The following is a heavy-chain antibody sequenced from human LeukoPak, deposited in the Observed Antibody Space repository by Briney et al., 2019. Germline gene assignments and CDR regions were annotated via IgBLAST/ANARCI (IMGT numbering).Heavy chain of an antibody. CDR1: GFPLRGYW. Sequence: GGPLKLSCEVSGFPLRGYWLSWLRKAPGKGLECVASISQDGTKQYYVDSVRGRFTISRDDAKNSVYLQMNNLRVQDTAVYYCVRRNLFDYWGQGTLVTVSS. V-gene: IGHV3-7*03. CDR3: VRRNLFDY. CDR2: ISQDGTKQ. J-gene: IGHJ4*02.